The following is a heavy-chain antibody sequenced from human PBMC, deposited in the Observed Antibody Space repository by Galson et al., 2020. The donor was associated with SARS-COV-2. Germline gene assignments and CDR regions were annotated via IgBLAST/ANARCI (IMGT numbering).Heavy chain of an antibody. D-gene: IGHD3-22*01. V-gene: IGHV3-33*01. CDR2: IWYDGSNT. Sequence: GESLKISCAASGFTFSSYGMHWVRQAPGKGLEWVAVIWYDGSNTYYADSVKGRFTISRDNSKNTLYLQMNSLRAKDTAVYYCARDYGPYYYDSSGQDYWGQGTLVTVSS. CDR1: GFTFSSYG. CDR3: ARDYGPYYYDSSGQDY. J-gene: IGHJ4*02.